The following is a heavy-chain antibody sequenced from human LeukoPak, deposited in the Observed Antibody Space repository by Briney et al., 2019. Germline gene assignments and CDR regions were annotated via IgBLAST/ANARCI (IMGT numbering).Heavy chain of an antibody. CDR1: GYTFTSYY. CDR3: ARVYDIFGSGSHSDF. V-gene: IGHV1-2*02. CDR2: INPNSDDR. Sequence: ASVEVSCTASGYTFTSYYMHWVRQAPGQGLEWMGWINPNSDDRNYAQKFQGRVTMTRDTSISTAYMELSRLRSDDTAVYYCARVYDIFGSGSHSDFWGQGTLVTVSS. D-gene: IGHD3-10*01. J-gene: IGHJ4*02.